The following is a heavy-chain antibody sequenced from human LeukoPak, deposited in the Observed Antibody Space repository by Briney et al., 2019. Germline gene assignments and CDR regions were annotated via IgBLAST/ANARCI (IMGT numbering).Heavy chain of an antibody. D-gene: IGHD2-2*01. CDR2: INSDGSST. V-gene: IGHV3-74*01. J-gene: IGHJ6*02. CDR1: GFTFSSFW. CDR3: APHLSVVVPGAKYGMDV. Sequence: GGSLRLSCGASGFTFSSFWMHWVRQAPGKGLVWVSRINSDGSSTSYADSVKGRFTISRDNAKNTLYLQMNSLRAEDTAVYYCAPHLSVVVPGAKYGMDVWGQGTTVTVSS.